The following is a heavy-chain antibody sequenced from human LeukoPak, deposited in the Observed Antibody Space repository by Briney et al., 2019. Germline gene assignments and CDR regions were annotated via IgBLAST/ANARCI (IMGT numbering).Heavy chain of an antibody. Sequence: PGGSLRLSCAASGFTFSSYWMSWVRQAPGKGLEWVANIKQDGSEKYYVDSVKGRLTISRDSAKNSLYLQMNSLRAEDTAVYYCARSMGGSGSYDMGAFDIWGQGTMVTVSS. V-gene: IGHV3-7*01. CDR2: IKQDGSEK. J-gene: IGHJ3*02. D-gene: IGHD3-10*01. CDR3: ARSMGGSGSYDMGAFDI. CDR1: GFTFSSYW.